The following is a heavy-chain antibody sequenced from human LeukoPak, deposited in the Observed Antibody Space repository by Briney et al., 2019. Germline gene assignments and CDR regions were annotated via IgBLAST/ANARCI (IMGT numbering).Heavy chain of an antibody. CDR2: INPNSGGT. CDR3: AREWELLRKYLYH. CDR1: GYTFTGYY. J-gene: IGHJ1*01. D-gene: IGHD1-26*01. Sequence: ASVKVSCKASGYTFTGYYLHWVRQAPGQGLDWMGSINPNSGGTTYAQNFKGRVTMTWDTSVSTAYMELSRLRSDDTAVYYCAREWELLRKYLYHWGQGTLVTVSS. V-gene: IGHV1-2*02.